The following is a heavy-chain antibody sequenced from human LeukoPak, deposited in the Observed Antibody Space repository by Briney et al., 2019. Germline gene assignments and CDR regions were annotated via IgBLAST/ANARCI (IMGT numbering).Heavy chain of an antibody. D-gene: IGHD6-13*01. CDR3: ARDLAAAGTFDY. CDR2: ISSSGSTI. CDR1: GFSFSDYY. Sequence: PGGSLRLSCAASGFSFSDYYMSWIRQAPGKGLEGVSYISSSGSTIYYADSVKGRFTISRDNAKNSLYLQMNSLRAEDTAVYYCARDLAAAGTFDYWGQGTLVTVSS. J-gene: IGHJ4*02. V-gene: IGHV3-11*01.